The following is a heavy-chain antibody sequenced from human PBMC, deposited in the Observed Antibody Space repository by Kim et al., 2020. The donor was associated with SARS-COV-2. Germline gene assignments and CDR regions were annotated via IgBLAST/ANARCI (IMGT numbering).Heavy chain of an antibody. Sequence: SETLSLTCTVSGGSISSSSYYWGWIRQPPGKGLEWIGSNYYSGSTYYNPSLKSRVTISVDTSKNQFSLKLGAVTAADAAVYYCARGRGGHLWSYGIDVWGQGTTVTVSS. V-gene: IGHV4-39*01. J-gene: IGHJ6*02. CDR1: GGSISSSSYY. D-gene: IGHD3-10*01. CDR2: NYYSGST. CDR3: ARGRGGHLWSYGIDV.